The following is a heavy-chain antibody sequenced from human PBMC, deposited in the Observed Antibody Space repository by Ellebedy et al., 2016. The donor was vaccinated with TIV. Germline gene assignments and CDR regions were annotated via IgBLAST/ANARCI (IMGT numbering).Heavy chain of an antibody. Sequence: AASVKVSCKASGYTFTDYYIHWVRQAPGQGLEWMGWINPNRGGTNYAQKFQGWVTMTRDTSISTAYMELKRLRSDDTAVYYCARDGAVTTGFEYWGQGTLVTVSS. D-gene: IGHD4-17*01. CDR1: GYTFTDYY. J-gene: IGHJ4*02. CDR2: INPNRGGT. CDR3: ARDGAVTTGFEY. V-gene: IGHV1-2*04.